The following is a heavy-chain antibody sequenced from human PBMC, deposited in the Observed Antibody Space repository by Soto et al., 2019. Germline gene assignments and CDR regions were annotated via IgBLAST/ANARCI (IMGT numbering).Heavy chain of an antibody. CDR3: TCRDSSSWYYYYYYGMDV. Sequence: SLRLSCTASGFTFGDYAMSWFRQAPGKGLEWVGFIRSKAYGGTTEYAASVKGRFTISRDDSKSIAYLQMNSLKTEDTAVYYCTCRDSSSWYYYYYYGMDVWGQGTTVTVSS. J-gene: IGHJ6*02. CDR1: GFTFGDYA. V-gene: IGHV3-49*03. CDR2: IRSKAYGGTT. D-gene: IGHD6-13*01.